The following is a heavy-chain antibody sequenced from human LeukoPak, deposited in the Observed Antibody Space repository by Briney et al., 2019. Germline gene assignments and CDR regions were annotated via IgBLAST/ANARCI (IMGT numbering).Heavy chain of an antibody. CDR1: GFTFSTYD. J-gene: IGHJ6*03. D-gene: IGHD1-26*01. CDR3: AKTGSWFSYYYMDV. Sequence: GGSLRLSCAASGFTFSTYDMSWVRQAPGKGLEWVSAISGSGGSTYYADSVKGRFTISRDNSKKTLYLQMNSLRAEDTAVYYCAKTGSWFSYYYMDVWGKGTTVTVSS. CDR2: ISGSGGST. V-gene: IGHV3-23*01.